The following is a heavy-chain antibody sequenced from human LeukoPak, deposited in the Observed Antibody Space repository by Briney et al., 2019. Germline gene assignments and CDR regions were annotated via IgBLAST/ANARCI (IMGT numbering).Heavy chain of an antibody. CDR1: GFTFSSHS. CDR2: ITSSGRYI. D-gene: IGHD3-16*01. CDR3: AKMAWGSFDY. V-gene: IGHV3-21*01. Sequence: GGSLRLSCAASGFTFSSHSMNWVRQAPGKGLEWVSSITSSGRYIYDADSVKGRFTISRDNAKNSLYLQMNSLRAEDTAVYYCAKMAWGSFDYWGQGILVTVSS. J-gene: IGHJ4*02.